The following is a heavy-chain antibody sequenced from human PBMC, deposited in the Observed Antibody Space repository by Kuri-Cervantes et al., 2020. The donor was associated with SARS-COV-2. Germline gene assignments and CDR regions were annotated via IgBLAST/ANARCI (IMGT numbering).Heavy chain of an antibody. CDR1: GGSFSGYY. CDR3: ARFGVKIHSCSGGSCRSRNWFDP. J-gene: IGHJ5*02. CDR2: INHSGST. Sequence: GSLRLSCAVYGGSFSGYYWSWIRQPPGKGLECIGEINHSGSTNYNPSLKSRVTMSVDTSKNQFSLKLNSVTAADTAMYYCARFGVKIHSCSGGSCRSRNWFDPWGQGTLVTVSS. D-gene: IGHD2-15*01. V-gene: IGHV4-34*01.